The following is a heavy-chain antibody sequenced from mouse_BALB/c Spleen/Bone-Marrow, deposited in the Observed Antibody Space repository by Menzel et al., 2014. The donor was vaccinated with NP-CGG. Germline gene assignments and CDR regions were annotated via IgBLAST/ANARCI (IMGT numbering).Heavy chain of an antibody. CDR1: GYSFTGYT. CDR3: ARQGHYYGYSYAMDY. J-gene: IGHJ4*01. V-gene: IGHV1-18*01. CDR2: INPYNGGT. Sequence: EVQLQQSGPELVKPGASMKISCKASGYSFTGYTMNWVKQSHGKNLEWIGLINPYNGGTNYNQKFKGRATLTVDKSSSTAYMELLSLTSEDSAVYYSARQGHYYGYSYAMDYWGQGTSVTVSS. D-gene: IGHD1-2*01.